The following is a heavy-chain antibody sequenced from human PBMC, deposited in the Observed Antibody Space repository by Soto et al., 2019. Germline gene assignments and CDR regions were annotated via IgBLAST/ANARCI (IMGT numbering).Heavy chain of an antibody. V-gene: IGHV4-4*07. D-gene: IGHD1-1*01. Sequence: SETLSLTCTVSGASISGFYWSWIRKSAGKGLEWIGRIYATVTTDYNPSLKSRVMMSVDTSKKQFSLKLRSVTAADTAVYYCVRDGTMPLRDWCEHWGKGISVSVSS. CDR3: VRDGTMPLRDWCEH. J-gene: IGHJ5*02. CDR2: IYATVTT. CDR1: GASISGFY.